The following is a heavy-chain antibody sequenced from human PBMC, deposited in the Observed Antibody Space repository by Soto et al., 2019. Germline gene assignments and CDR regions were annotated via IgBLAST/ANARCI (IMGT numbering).Heavy chain of an antibody. D-gene: IGHD4-4*01. CDR1: GDSINFYY. V-gene: IGHV4-59*01. J-gene: IGHJ5*02. CDR2: IYYSGST. Sequence: PSETLSLTCTVSGDSINFYYWTWIRQPPGKGLEWIGYIYYSGSTNYNPSLKSRLTISVDTSKNQISLKLTSVTAADTAVYYCARSTDQNWFDLWGQGILVTVSS. CDR3: ARSTDQNWFDL.